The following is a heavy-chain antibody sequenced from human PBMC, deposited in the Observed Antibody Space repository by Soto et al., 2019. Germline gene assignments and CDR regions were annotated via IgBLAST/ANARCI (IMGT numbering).Heavy chain of an antibody. CDR1: GGTFSSYA. D-gene: IGHD2-2*01. J-gene: IGHJ2*01. CDR2: IIPIFGTA. V-gene: IGHV1-69*12. CDR3: ARGVPAAMPGWYFDL. Sequence: QVQLVQSGAEVKKPGSSVKVSCKASGGTFSSYAISWVRQAPGQGLEWMGGIIPIFGTANYAQKFQGRVTIPAAASTSTAYMELSRLRSEDTAVDYCARGVPAAMPGWYFDLWGRGTLVTVSS.